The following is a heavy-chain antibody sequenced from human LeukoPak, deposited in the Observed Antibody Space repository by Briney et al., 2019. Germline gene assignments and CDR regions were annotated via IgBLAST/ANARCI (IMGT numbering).Heavy chain of an antibody. CDR3: ASGRYSYGTRFDY. CDR1: GGTFSSYA. J-gene: IGHJ4*02. CDR2: IIPIFGTA. D-gene: IGHD5-18*01. V-gene: IGHV1-69*05. Sequence: SVKVSCKASGGTFSSYAISWVRQAPGQGLEWMGGIIPIFGTANYAQKFQGRVTIATDESTSTAYMELSSLRSEDTAVYYCASGRYSYGTRFDYWGQGTLVTVSS.